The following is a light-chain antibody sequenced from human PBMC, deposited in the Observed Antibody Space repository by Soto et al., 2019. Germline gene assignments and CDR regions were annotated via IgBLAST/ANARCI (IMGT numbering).Light chain of an antibody. J-gene: IGLJ1*01. V-gene: IGLV2-8*01. CDR3: SSYAGGNNLV. Sequence: QSALTQPPSASGSPGQSVTISCTGTSSDVGSYNYVSWYQQHPGKAPKLIIYEVNKRPSGVPDRFSGSKSGNTASLTVSGLQTEDEADYYCSSYAGGNNLVFGTGTKSPS. CDR1: SSDVGSYNY. CDR2: EVN.